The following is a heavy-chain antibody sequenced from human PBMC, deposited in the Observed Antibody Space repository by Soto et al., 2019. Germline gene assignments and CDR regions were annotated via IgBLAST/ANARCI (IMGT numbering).Heavy chain of an antibody. CDR2: MNPNSGNT. CDR1: GYTFTSYD. CDR3: ARSGTLRFLEWPNYYYYMDV. Sequence: GASVKVSCKASGYTFTSYDINWVRQATGQGLEWMGWMNPNSGNTGYAQKFQGRVTMTRNTSISTAYMELSSLRSEDTAVYYCARSGTLRFLEWPNYYYYMDVSGKGTTVTVSS. D-gene: IGHD3-3*01. J-gene: IGHJ6*03. V-gene: IGHV1-8*01.